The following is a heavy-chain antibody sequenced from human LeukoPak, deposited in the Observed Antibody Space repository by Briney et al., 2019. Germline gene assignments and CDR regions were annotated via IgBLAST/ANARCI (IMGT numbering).Heavy chain of an antibody. J-gene: IGHJ4*02. CDR1: GGSISSYY. D-gene: IGHD3-22*01. CDR3: ARDLEYYDSSGYYRYFDY. Sequence: SETLSLTCTVSGGSISSYYWSRIRQPPGKGLEWIGYIYYSGSTNYNPSLKSRVTISVDTSKNQFSLKLSSVTAADTAVYYCARDLEYYDSSGYYRYFDYWGQGTLVTVSS. V-gene: IGHV4-59*01. CDR2: IYYSGST.